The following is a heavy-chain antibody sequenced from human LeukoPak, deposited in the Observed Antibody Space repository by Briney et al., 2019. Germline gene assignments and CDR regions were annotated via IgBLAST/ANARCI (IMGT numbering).Heavy chain of an antibody. CDR1: GFTFSSYS. V-gene: IGHV3-21*06. CDR3: ARDRAPRARIGGMDV. CDR2: ISESSSHT. J-gene: IGHJ6*02. D-gene: IGHD5-12*01. Sequence: GGSLRLSCAASGFTFSSYSMNWVRQAPGKGLEWVSYISESSSHTYYAASVKGRFTISRDNAKNSLYLQMNSLRADDTGIYYCARDRAPRARIGGMDVWGQGTTVIVSS.